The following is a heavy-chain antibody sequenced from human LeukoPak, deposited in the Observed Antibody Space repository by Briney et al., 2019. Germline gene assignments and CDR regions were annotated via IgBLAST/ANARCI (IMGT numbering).Heavy chain of an antibody. CDR3: ARSARGRETDY. V-gene: IGHV1-3*01. CDR1: GYIFTSYT. J-gene: IGHJ4*02. CDR2: INADNGDT. D-gene: IGHD5-24*01. Sequence: ASVKVSCKASGYIFTSYTIHWVRQAPGQRLEWMGWINADNGDTRYSQKFQGRVTITRDTSASTASMEVSSLRSEDTAVYYCARSARGRETDYWGQGTLVTVSS.